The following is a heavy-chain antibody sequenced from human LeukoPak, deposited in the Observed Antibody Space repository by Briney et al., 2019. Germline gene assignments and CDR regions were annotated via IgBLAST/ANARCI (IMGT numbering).Heavy chain of an antibody. CDR1: GFTFSSYS. Sequence: PGGSLRLSCAASGFTFSSYSMNWVRQAPGKGLEWVSSISSSSSYIYYADSVKGRFTISRDNAKNSLYLQMNSLRAEDTAVYYCARVDIVATALYYYYYGMDVWGQGITVTVSS. D-gene: IGHD5-12*01. CDR3: ARVDIVATALYYYYYGMDV. J-gene: IGHJ6*02. CDR2: ISSSSSYI. V-gene: IGHV3-21*01.